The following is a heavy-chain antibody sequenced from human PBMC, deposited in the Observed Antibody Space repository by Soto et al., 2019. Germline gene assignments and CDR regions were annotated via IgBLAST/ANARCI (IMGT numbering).Heavy chain of an antibody. Sequence: PSETLSLTCDVYGGSFSGFFWTWVRRPPGKGLEWIGEINDSGSTNYNPSLKSRGTISIDTSKNQLSLKLRSVTAADTAVYYCARKRGKYGANYDLDVWGQGTTVTVSS. CDR1: GGSFSGFF. CDR2: INDSGST. V-gene: IGHV4-34*01. CDR3: ARKRGKYGANYDLDV. J-gene: IGHJ6*02. D-gene: IGHD4-17*01.